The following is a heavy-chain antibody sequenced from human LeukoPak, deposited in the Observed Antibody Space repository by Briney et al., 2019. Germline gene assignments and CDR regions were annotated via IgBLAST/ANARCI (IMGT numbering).Heavy chain of an antibody. CDR3: ARDAVAGPDY. Sequence: PGGSLRLSCAASGFTFSCYAMHWVRQAPGKGLEWVAVISYDGSNKYYADSVKGRFTISRDNSKNTLYLQMNSLRAEDTAVYYCARDAVAGPDYWGQGTLVTVSS. CDR1: GFTFSCYA. V-gene: IGHV3-30*01. D-gene: IGHD6-19*01. J-gene: IGHJ4*02. CDR2: ISYDGSNK.